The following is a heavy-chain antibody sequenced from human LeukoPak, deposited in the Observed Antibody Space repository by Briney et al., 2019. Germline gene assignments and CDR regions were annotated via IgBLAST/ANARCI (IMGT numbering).Heavy chain of an antibody. Sequence: GGSLRLSCAPSGFTFSSYAMSCVRETPGKGLECVSPISGSGGSTYYADAVKGRFTITRDNSKNTLYLQMNSLRAEDTAVYYCAKGGGPSGSYFDYWGQGTLVTVSS. V-gene: IGHV3-23*01. D-gene: IGHD1-26*01. CDR3: AKGGGPSGSYFDY. CDR1: GFTFSSYA. CDR2: ISGSGGST. J-gene: IGHJ4*02.